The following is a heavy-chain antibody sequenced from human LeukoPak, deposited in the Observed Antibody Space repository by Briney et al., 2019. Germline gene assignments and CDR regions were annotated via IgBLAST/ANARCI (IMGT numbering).Heavy chain of an antibody. J-gene: IGHJ5*02. CDR2: IKQDGSEK. V-gene: IGHV3-7*01. CDR1: AFTFSSYW. D-gene: IGHD3-3*01. CDR3: ARAGTIFGVGGDRWFDP. Sequence: GGSLRLSCAASAFTFSSYWMSWVRQAPGKGLEWVANIKQDGSEKYYVDSVKGRFTISRDNAKNSLYLQMNSLRAEDTAVYYCARAGTIFGVGGDRWFDPWGQGTLVTVSS.